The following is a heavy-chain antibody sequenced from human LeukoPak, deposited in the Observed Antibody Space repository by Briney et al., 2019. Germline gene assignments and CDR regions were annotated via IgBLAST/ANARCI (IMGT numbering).Heavy chain of an antibody. CDR2: INHSGST. J-gene: IGHJ4*02. Sequence: SETLSLTCAVYGGSFSGYYWSWIRQPPGKGLEWIGEINHSGSTNYNPSLKSRVTISVDTSKNQFSLKLSSVTAADTAVYYCARETDYYDSSGYYGHWGQGTLVTVSS. D-gene: IGHD3-22*01. V-gene: IGHV4-34*01. CDR1: GGSFSGYY. CDR3: ARETDYYDSSGYYGH.